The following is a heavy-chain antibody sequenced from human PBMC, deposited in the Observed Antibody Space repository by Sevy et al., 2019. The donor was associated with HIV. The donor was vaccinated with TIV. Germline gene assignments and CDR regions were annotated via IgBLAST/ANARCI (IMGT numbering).Heavy chain of an antibody. V-gene: IGHV4-4*08. Sequence: SETLSLTCTVSGDSINTYYWSWIRQPPGKGLEWIGYVSTSGSTNYNPSLKSRGTKSLDTSRNQVSLKVTPVTAADAAVYYCARLRWDLVVVPGATPGCYFDQWGQGTLVTVSS. CDR1: GDSINTYY. CDR3: ARLRWDLVVVPGATPGCYFDQ. J-gene: IGHJ4*02. D-gene: IGHD2-2*01. CDR2: VSTSGST.